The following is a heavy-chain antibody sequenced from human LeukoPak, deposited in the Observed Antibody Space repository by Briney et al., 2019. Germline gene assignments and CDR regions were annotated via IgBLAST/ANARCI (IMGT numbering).Heavy chain of an antibody. CDR1: GGSISGYY. CDR2: IYADGNN. V-gene: IGHV4-4*07. Sequence: PSETLSLTCIVSGGSISGYYWSWIRQPAGKGLEWIGRIYADGNNNHNPAPRRRVTMSVDKSKHQFSLKLYSVTAADTAVYYCARGRDYGDYFDYWGQGTLVTVSS. CDR3: ARGRDYGDYFDY. D-gene: IGHD4-17*01. J-gene: IGHJ4*02.